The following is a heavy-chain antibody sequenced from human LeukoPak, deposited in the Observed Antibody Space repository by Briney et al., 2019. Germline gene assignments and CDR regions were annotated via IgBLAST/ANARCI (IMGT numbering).Heavy chain of an antibody. Sequence: PGGSLRLSCAASGFTVSSNYMSWVRQAPGMGLEWVSVIYSGGSTYYADSVKGRFTISRDNSKNTLYLQMNSLRAEDTAVYYCARGSPGGLRFLEWSGYYFDYWGQGTLVTVSS. CDR3: ARGSPGGLRFLEWSGYYFDY. D-gene: IGHD3-3*01. CDR2: IYSGGST. J-gene: IGHJ4*02. V-gene: IGHV3-53*01. CDR1: GFTVSSNY.